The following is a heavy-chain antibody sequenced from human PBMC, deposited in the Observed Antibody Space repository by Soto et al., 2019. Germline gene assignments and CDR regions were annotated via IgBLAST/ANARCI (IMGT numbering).Heavy chain of an antibody. J-gene: IGHJ6*02. Sequence: GESLKISCKGSGYTFTDYWIGWVRQLPGKGLEWMGIIYPGDSDTRYSPSFQGQVTMTRDTSISTAYMELSRLRSDDTAVYYCASGIAVARYGMDVWGQGTTVTVS. CDR3: ASGIAVARYGMDV. CDR1: GYTFTDYW. V-gene: IGHV5-51*01. D-gene: IGHD6-19*01. CDR2: IYPGDSDT.